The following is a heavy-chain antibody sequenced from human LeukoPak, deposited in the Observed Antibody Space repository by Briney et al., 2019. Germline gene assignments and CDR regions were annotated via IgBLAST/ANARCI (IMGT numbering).Heavy chain of an antibody. CDR3: ARDHVGYQLPNLRHYYYMDV. CDR2: ISSSSSYI. Sequence: PGGSLRLPCAASGFTFSSYSMNWVRQAPGKGLEWVSSISSSSSYIYYADSVKGRFTISRDNAKNSLYLQMNSLRAEDTAVYYCARDHVGYQLPNLRHYYYMDVWGKGTTVTISS. V-gene: IGHV3-21*01. J-gene: IGHJ6*03. D-gene: IGHD2-2*01. CDR1: GFTFSSYS.